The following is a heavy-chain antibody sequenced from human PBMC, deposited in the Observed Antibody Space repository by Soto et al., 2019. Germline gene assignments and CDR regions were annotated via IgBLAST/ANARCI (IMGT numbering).Heavy chain of an antibody. CDR1: GYIFTSYL. D-gene: IGHD3-3*01. Sequence: GESLKISCKGSGYIFTSYLIGLVRQMPGKGLEWVGIIYPGDSDTRYSPPFQGQATISADKSISTAYLQWSSLKASDTAMYYYARERQDFWSSYSDYWGQGTLVTVSS. CDR3: ARERQDFWSSYSDY. J-gene: IGHJ4*02. CDR2: IYPGDSDT. V-gene: IGHV5-51*01.